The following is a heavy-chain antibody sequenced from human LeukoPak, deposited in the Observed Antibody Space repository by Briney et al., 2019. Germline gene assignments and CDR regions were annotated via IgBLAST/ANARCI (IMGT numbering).Heavy chain of an antibody. Sequence: GGSLRLSCAGSGFTFSSYAMSWVRQAPGKGLEWVSTISGSGGAGTYYADSVKGRFTVSRDNSRNTLYLPMNSLRAVDTAVYYCVKDRGGSPFYGMDVWGQGTTVTVSS. V-gene: IGHV3-23*01. CDR2: ISGSGGAGT. J-gene: IGHJ6*02. CDR3: VKDRGGSPFYGMDV. CDR1: GFTFSSYA. D-gene: IGHD1-26*01.